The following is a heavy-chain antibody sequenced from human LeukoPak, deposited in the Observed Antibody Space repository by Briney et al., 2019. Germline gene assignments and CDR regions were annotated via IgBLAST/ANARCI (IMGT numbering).Heavy chain of an antibody. CDR2: VKEDGTEK. CDR3: VRESRPGGAMGLYHNLDY. Sequence: GGSLRLSCAASGFTFSKSAMTWVRQTPGKGLEWVANVKEDGTEKNLVDSVKGRFTISRDNTKNLLFLEMNNLRGDDTAIYYCVRESRPGGAMGLYHNLDYWGQGTLVAVSS. CDR1: GFTFSKSA. J-gene: IGHJ4*02. V-gene: IGHV3-7*01. D-gene: IGHD1-1*01.